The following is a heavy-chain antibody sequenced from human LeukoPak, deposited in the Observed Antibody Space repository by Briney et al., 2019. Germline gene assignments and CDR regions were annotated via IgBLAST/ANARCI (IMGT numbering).Heavy chain of an antibody. Sequence: KPSETLSLTCTVSGGSISSYYWSWIRQPPGKGLEWIGYIYYSGSTNYNPSLKSRVTISVDTSKNQFSLKLSSVTAADTAVYYCARDYQSTRAARPWYFDLWGRGTLVTVSS. J-gene: IGHJ2*01. D-gene: IGHD6-6*01. CDR3: ARDYQSTRAARPWYFDL. CDR1: GGSISSYY. CDR2: IYYSGST. V-gene: IGHV4-59*01.